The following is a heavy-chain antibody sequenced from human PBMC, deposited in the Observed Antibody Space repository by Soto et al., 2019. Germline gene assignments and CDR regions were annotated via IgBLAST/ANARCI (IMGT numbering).Heavy chain of an antibody. D-gene: IGHD4-17*01. Sequence: QVQLVESGGGVVQPGRSLRLSCAASGFTFSSYGMHWVRQAPGKGLEWVAVISYDGSNKYYADSVKGRFTISRDNSKNTLYLQMNSLRAEDTAVYYCATSYSYGGNSRFDYWGQGTLVTVSS. CDR2: ISYDGSNK. V-gene: IGHV3-30*03. CDR3: ATSYSYGGNSRFDY. J-gene: IGHJ4*02. CDR1: GFTFSSYG.